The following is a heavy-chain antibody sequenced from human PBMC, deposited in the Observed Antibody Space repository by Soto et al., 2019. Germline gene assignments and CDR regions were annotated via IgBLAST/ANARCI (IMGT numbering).Heavy chain of an antibody. J-gene: IGHJ5*02. CDR1: GGSFSGYY. Sequence: SETLSLTWADYGGSFSGYYWSWIRHPPGKGLEWIGEINHSGSTNYNPSLKSRVTISVDTSKNQFSLKLSSVTAADTAVYYCARGGGRTLWPSYIPARPECFDPWGQGTLVTVSS. V-gene: IGHV4-34*01. CDR3: ARGGGRTLWPSYIPARPECFDP. CDR2: INHSGST. D-gene: IGHD6-6*01.